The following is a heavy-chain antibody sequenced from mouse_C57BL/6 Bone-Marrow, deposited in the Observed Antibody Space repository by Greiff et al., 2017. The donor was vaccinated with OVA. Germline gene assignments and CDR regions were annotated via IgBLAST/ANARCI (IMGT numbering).Heavy chain of an antibody. CDR3: ARKLTGTPEYYFDY. V-gene: IGHV5-17*01. J-gene: IGHJ2*01. CDR1: GFTFSDYG. D-gene: IGHD4-1*01. CDR2: ISSGSSTI. Sequence: EVMLVESGGGLVKPGGSLKLSCAASGFTFSDYGMHWVRQAPEKGLEWVAYISSGSSTIYYADTVKGRFTISRDNAKNTLFLQMTSLRSEDTAMYYCARKLTGTPEYYFDYWGQGTTLTVSS.